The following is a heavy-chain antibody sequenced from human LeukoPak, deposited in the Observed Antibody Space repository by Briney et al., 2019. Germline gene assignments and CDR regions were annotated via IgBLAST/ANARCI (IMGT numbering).Heavy chain of an antibody. CDR1: GGTFSSYA. Sequence: GASVKVSCKASGGTFSSYAISWVRQAPGQGLEWMGRIIPIFGIANYAQKFQGSVTITADKSTSTAYMELSSLRSEDTAVYYCARAGSVPEYSSSPSSIYYYGMDVWGQGTTVTVSS. CDR3: ARAGSVPEYSSSPSSIYYYGMDV. CDR2: IIPIFGIA. D-gene: IGHD6-6*01. J-gene: IGHJ6*02. V-gene: IGHV1-69*04.